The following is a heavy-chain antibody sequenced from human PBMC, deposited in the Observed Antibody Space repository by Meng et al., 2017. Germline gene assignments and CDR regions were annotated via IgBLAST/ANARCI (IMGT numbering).Heavy chain of an antibody. CDR3: ARGLITTDGMDV. D-gene: IGHD1-26*01. J-gene: IGHJ6*02. V-gene: IGHV4-34*01. CDR1: GGSFSGYY. CDR2: INHSGST. Sequence: GSLRLSCAVYGGSFSGYYWSWIRQLPGKGLEWIGEINHSGSTNYNPSLKSRVTISVDTSKNQFSLKLSSVTAADTAVYYCARGLITTDGMDVWGQGTTVTVSS.